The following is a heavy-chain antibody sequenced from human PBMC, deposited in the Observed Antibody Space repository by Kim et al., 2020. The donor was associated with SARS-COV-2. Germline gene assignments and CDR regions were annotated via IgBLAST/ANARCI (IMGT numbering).Heavy chain of an antibody. D-gene: IGHD5-12*01. CDR1: GGSFSGYY. Sequence: SETLSLTCAVYGGSFSGYYWSWIRQPPGKGLEWIGEINHSGSTNYNPSLKSRVTISVDTSKNQFSLKLSSVTAADTAVYYCARAIGYSGYAHRDYWGQGTLVTVSS. V-gene: IGHV4-34*01. CDR3: ARAIGYSGYAHRDY. CDR2: INHSGST. J-gene: IGHJ4*02.